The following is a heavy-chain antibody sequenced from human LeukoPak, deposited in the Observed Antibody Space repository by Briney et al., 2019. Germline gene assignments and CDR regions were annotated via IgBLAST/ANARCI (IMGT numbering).Heavy chain of an antibody. D-gene: IGHD4-11*01. CDR3: ARAYSNYRIDY. Sequence: PSETLSLTCDIDGGTLSDYYWTWIRRSPGKGLEWIGEINHRGSTNYNPSLKSRVTISVDTSKNQFSLKLSSVTAADTAVYYCARAYSNYRIDYWGQGTLVTVSS. J-gene: IGHJ4*02. V-gene: IGHV4-34*01. CDR1: GGTLSDYY. CDR2: INHRGST.